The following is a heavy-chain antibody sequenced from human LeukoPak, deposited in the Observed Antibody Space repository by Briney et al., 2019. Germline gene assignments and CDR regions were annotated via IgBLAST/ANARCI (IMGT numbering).Heavy chain of an antibody. J-gene: IGHJ6*04. CDR3: ARGPHYYGSGSYEYSYYYYYYGMDV. Sequence: SETLSLTCSVSGGSVSSGSYYWSWIRQPPGKGLEWIGYIYYSGSTNYNPSLKSRVTISVDTSKNQFSLKLSSVTAADTAVYYCARGPHYYGSGSYEYSYYYYYYGMDVWGNGTTVTVSS. CDR1: GGSVSSGSYY. V-gene: IGHV4-61*01. D-gene: IGHD3-10*01. CDR2: IYYSGST.